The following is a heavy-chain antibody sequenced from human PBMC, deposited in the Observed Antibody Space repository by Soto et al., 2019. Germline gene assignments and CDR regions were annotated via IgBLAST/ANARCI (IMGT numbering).Heavy chain of an antibody. CDR1: GFTVSSNY. V-gene: IGHV3-66*01. CDR3: ARDPRGYSGLSVNEN. CDR2: IYSGGST. D-gene: IGHD5-12*01. J-gene: IGHJ4*02. Sequence: GGSLRLSCAASGFTVSSNYMSWVRQAPGKGLEWVSVIYSGGSTYYADSVKGRFTISRDNSKNTLYLQMNSLRAEDTAVYYCARDPRGYSGLSVNENWGQGTLVTVSS.